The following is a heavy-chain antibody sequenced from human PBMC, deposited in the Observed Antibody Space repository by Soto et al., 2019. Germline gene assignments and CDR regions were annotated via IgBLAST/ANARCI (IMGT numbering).Heavy chain of an antibody. CDR1: GFTFSSYA. D-gene: IGHD1-26*01. Sequence: GSLRLSCAASGFTFSSYAMHWVRQAPGKGLEWVAVISYDGSTTYADSVRGRFTISRDNAKNTLYLQMNTLGAGDTAVYYCASGTIDSRYYFDYWGQGTLVTVSS. CDR2: ISYDGST. CDR3: ASGTIDSRYYFDY. J-gene: IGHJ4*02. V-gene: IGHV3-30-3*01.